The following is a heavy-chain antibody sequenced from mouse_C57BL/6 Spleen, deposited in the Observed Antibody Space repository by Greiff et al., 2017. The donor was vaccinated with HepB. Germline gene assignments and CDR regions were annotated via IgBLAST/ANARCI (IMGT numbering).Heavy chain of an antibody. CDR1: GFNIKDDY. D-gene: IGHD1-1*01. Sequence: EVKLQESGAELVRPGASVKLSCTASGFNIKDDYMHWVKQRPEQGLEWIGWIDPENGDTEYASKFQGKATITADTSSNTAYLQLSSLTSEDTAVYYRTHYYGSGVRFDYWGQGTTLTVSS. J-gene: IGHJ2*01. CDR3: THYYGSGVRFDY. CDR2: IDPENGDT. V-gene: IGHV14-4*01.